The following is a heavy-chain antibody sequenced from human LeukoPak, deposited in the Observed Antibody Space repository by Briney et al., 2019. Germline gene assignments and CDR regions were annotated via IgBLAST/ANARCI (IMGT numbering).Heavy chain of an antibody. CDR1: GGSISNYY. J-gene: IGHJ3*02. Sequence: SETLSLTCTVSGGSISNYYWSWIRQPPGKGLEWIGYIYYSGSTNYNPSLKSRVTISVDTSKNQFSLKLSSVTAADTAVYYCARKGQQLVRGAFDIWGQGTMVTVSS. V-gene: IGHV4-59*01. CDR3: ARKGQQLVRGAFDI. CDR2: IYYSGST. D-gene: IGHD6-13*01.